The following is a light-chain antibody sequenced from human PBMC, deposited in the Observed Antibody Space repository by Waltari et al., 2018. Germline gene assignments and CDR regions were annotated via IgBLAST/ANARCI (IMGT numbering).Light chain of an antibody. CDR3: QHNYCTPFT. Sequence: DIQMTQSPSSLSASLGDRVTITCRASENVNNYLNWYQQKPGKAPKLLIYKASTLQSGVPSRFSGSGSGTDYTFTISSLQSEDVATYYCQHNYCTPFTFGPGTKLDIK. CDR1: ENVNNY. V-gene: IGKV1-39*01. CDR2: KAS. J-gene: IGKJ3*01.